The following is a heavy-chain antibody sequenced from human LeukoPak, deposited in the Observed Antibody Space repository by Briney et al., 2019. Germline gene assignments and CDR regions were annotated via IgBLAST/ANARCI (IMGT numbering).Heavy chain of an antibody. CDR1: GGSMKSYY. V-gene: IGHV4-59*01. D-gene: IGHD6-19*01. J-gene: IGHJ4*02. CDR2: IFDSGST. CDR3: AASLAVAGPFDY. Sequence: SETLSLTCTVSGGSMKSYYWNWIRQPPGKGLEWIGYIFDSGSTNYNPSLKSRVTISVDPSKNQFSLKLSFVTAADTAVYYCAASLAVAGPFDYWGQGALVTVSS.